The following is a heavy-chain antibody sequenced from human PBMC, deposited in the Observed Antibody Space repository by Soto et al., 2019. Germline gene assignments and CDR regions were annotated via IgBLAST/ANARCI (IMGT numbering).Heavy chain of an antibody. V-gene: IGHV3-30-3*01. CDR1: GFTFSSYA. CDR3: ATSRFNSQWLDAFDI. CDR2: ISYDGSNK. J-gene: IGHJ3*02. Sequence: TGGSLRLSCAASGFTFSSYAMHWVRQAPGKGLEWVAVISYDGSNKYYADSVKGRFTISRDNSKNTLYLQMNSLRAEDTAVYYCATSRFNSQWLDAFDIWGQGTMVTVSS. D-gene: IGHD6-19*01.